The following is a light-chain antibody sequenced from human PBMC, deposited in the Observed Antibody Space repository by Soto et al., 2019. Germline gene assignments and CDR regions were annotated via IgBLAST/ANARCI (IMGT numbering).Light chain of an antibody. CDR2: DAS. CDR3: QLYGGSRDT. V-gene: IGKV3-20*01. Sequence: EIVLTQSPGTLSLSPGERVTLSCRASQSISTSLAWFQQKRGQPPRLLIYDASSRATGIPDRFSGSGSGTDLTLTITRLEPEDFAVYYCQLYGGSRDTFGQGTKLEIK. CDR1: QSISTS. J-gene: IGKJ2*01.